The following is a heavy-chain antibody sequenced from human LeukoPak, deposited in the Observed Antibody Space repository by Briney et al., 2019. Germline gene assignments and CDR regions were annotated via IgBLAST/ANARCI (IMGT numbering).Heavy chain of an antibody. J-gene: IGHJ3*02. V-gene: IGHV4-59*12. CDR1: GGSISSYY. CDR2: IYYSGST. Sequence: SETLSLTCTVSGGSISSYYWSWIRQPPGKGLEWIGYIYYSGSTNYNPSLKSRVTISVDTSKNQFPLKLSSVTAADTAVYYCARDSGAHAFDIWGQGTMVTVSS. D-gene: IGHD1-26*01. CDR3: ARDSGAHAFDI.